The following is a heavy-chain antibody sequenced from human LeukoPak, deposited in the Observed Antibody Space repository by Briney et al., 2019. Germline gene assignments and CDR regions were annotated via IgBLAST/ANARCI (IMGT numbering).Heavy chain of an antibody. V-gene: IGHV1-2*02. Sequence: ASVELSCKASGYTFTGYYMHWVRQAPGQGLEWMGGINPNSGGTNYAQKFQGRVTMTRDTSISTAYMELGRLRSDDTAVYYCATRDVVVAATEHDYWGQGTLVTVSS. CDR1: GYTFTGYY. CDR3: ATRDVVVAATEHDY. CDR2: INPNSGGT. J-gene: IGHJ4*02. D-gene: IGHD2-15*01.